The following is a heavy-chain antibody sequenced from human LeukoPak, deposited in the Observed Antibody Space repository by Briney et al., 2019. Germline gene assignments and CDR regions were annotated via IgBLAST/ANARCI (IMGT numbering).Heavy chain of an antibody. CDR3: ASSGYSSGWYEDY. D-gene: IGHD6-19*01. V-gene: IGHV1-2*06. J-gene: IGHJ4*02. CDR1: GYTFTGYY. Sequence: ASVKVSCKASGYTFTGYYMHWVRLAPGQGREWMGRINPNSGGTNYAQKFQGRVTMTRDTFISTAYMELSRLRSDDTAVYYCASSGYSSGWYEDYWGQGTLVTVSS. CDR2: INPNSGGT.